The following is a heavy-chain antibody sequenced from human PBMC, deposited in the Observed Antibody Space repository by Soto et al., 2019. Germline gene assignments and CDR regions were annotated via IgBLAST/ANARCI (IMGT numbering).Heavy chain of an antibody. CDR2: IYSSGST. V-gene: IGHV4-4*07. J-gene: IGHJ4*02. Sequence: SETLSLTCTVSGDSMSSYYWNWIRQPAGKGLEWIGRIYSSGSTNYNSSLKSRITMSVDTSKNQFSLNLSFVTAADTAVYYCAREGSSGRYYFDHWGQGTLVTVS. CDR1: GDSMSSYY. D-gene: IGHD6-19*01. CDR3: AREGSSGRYYFDH.